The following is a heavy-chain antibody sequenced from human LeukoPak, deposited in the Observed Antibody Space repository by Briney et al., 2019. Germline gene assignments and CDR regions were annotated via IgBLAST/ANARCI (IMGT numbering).Heavy chain of an antibody. D-gene: IGHD5-12*01. CDR3: ARGVATGNLGLFDY. CDR1: GYTFTGYY. CDR2: INPNSGGT. V-gene: IGHV1-2*02. J-gene: IGHJ4*02. Sequence: ASVKVSCKASGYTFTGYYMHWVRQAPGQGLEWMGWINPNSGGTNYAQKFQGRVTMTRDTSISTAYMELSRLRSDDTAVYHCARGVATGNLGLFDYWGQGALVTVSS.